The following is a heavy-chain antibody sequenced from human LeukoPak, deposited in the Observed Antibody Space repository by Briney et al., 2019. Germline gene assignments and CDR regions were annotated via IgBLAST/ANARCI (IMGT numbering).Heavy chain of an antibody. D-gene: IGHD3-9*01. V-gene: IGHV3-30*18. CDR3: AKSAGLYYDILTGWNIDY. CDR1: GFTFSSYA. J-gene: IGHJ4*02. Sequence: GGSLRLSCAASGFTFSSYAMHWVRQAPGKGLEWVAVISYDGSNKYYADSVKGRFTISRDNSKNTLYLQMNSLRAEDTAVYYCAKSAGLYYDILTGWNIDYWGQGTLVTVSS. CDR2: ISYDGSNK.